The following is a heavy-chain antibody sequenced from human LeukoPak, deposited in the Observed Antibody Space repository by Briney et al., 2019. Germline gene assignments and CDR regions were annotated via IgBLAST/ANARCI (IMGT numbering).Heavy chain of an antibody. CDR3: ASSYGSSGYRDY. V-gene: IGHV3-30-3*01. CDR2: IPYDGSNK. D-gene: IGHD3-22*01. J-gene: IGHJ4*02. CDR1: GFTFSSYA. Sequence: GRSLRLSCAASGFTFSSYAMHWVRQAPGKGLEWVAVIPYDGSNKYYADSVKGRFTISRDNSKNTLYLQMNSLRAEDTAVYYCASSYGSSGYRDYWGQGTLVTVSS.